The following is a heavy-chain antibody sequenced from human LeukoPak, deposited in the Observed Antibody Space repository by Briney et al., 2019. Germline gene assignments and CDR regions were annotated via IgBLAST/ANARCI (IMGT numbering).Heavy chain of an antibody. CDR3: ARELAGYGKLDY. V-gene: IGHV4-61*02. J-gene: IGHJ4*02. CDR2: IYTSGST. CDR1: GGSISSDSYF. D-gene: IGHD5-12*01. Sequence: PSQTLSLTCTVSGGSISSDSYFWSWIRQPAGKGLEWIGRIYTSGSTNYNPSLKSRVTISPDTSKNQFSLKLSSVTAADTAVYYCARELAGYGKLDYWGQGILVTVSS.